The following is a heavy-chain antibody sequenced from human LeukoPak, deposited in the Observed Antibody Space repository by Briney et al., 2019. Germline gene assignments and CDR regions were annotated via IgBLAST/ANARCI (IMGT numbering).Heavy chain of an antibody. V-gene: IGHV3-30-3*01. J-gene: IGHJ3*02. CDR2: ISYDGSNK. CDR3: ARVEMATIRNAFDI. D-gene: IGHD5-24*01. CDR1: GFTFSSYA. Sequence: GGSLRLSCAASGFTFSSYAMHWARQAPGKGLEWVAVISYDGSNKYYADSVKGRFTISRDNAKNTLYLQMNSLRAEDTAVYYCARVEMATIRNAFDIWGQGTMVTVSS.